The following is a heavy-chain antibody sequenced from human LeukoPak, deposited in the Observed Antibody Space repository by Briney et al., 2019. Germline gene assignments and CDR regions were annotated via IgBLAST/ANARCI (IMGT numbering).Heavy chain of an antibody. V-gene: IGHV4-4*02. D-gene: IGHD5-24*01. CDR1: GGSISSSNW. CDR3: AREVRDGYNYFDY. CDR2: INHSGST. Sequence: SLSLTCAVSGGSISSSNWWSWVRQPPGKGLEWIGEINHSGSTNYNPSLKSRVTIPVDTSKNQFSLKLSSVTAADTAVYYCAREVRDGYNYFDYWGQGTLVTVSS. J-gene: IGHJ4*02.